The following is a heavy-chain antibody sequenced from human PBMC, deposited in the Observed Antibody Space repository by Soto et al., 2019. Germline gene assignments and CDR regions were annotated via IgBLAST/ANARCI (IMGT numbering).Heavy chain of an antibody. Sequence: SETLSLTCAVYGGSFSGYYLSWIRQPPGKGLEWIGYIYYNGNTNYNPSLKSRVAISVDTSKNQFSLKLSSVTAADTAVYYCASSGGYHGSGSYYWGQGTLVTVSS. CDR1: GGSFSGYY. CDR3: ASSGGYHGSGSYY. D-gene: IGHD3-10*01. J-gene: IGHJ4*02. CDR2: IYYNGNT. V-gene: IGHV4-59*01.